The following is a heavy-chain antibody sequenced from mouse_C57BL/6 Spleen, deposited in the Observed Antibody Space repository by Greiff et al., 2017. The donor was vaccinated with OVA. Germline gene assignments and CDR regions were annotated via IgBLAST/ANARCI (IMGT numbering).Heavy chain of an antibody. J-gene: IGHJ3*01. D-gene: IGHD2-4*01. CDR2: ISDGGSYT. V-gene: IGHV5-4*01. CDR3: ARGGDYDWFAY. Sequence: EVQLVESGGGLVKPGGSLKLSCAASGFTFSSYAMSWVRQTPEKRLEWVATISDGGSYTYYPDNVKGRFTISRDNAKNNLYLQMSHLKSEDTAMYYCARGGDYDWFAYWGQGTLVTVSA. CDR1: GFTFSSYA.